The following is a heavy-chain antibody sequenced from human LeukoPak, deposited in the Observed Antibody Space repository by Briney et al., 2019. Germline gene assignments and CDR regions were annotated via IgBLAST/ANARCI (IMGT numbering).Heavy chain of an antibody. Sequence: GGSLRLSCAASGVTFSRYWMHWVRQAPGKGLVWVSRIKNDGSSTTYADAVKGRFTISRDNAKNTLYLQMNSLRAEDTAVHYCAASITMFDYWGQGTLVTVSS. V-gene: IGHV3-74*01. CDR2: IKNDGSST. J-gene: IGHJ4*02. CDR1: GVTFSRYW. CDR3: AASITMFDY. D-gene: IGHD3-10*01.